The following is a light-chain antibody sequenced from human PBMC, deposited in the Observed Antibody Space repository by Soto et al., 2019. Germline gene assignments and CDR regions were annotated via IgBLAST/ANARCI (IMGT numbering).Light chain of an antibody. CDR3: AAWDDSLSGVV. Sequence: QSVMTQPPSVSAAPGQKVTISCSGSSSNIGGNSVSWYQQLPGTAPKLLIYDDNKRPSGIPDRFSGSKSGTSASLAISGLRSEDEADYYCAAWDDSLSGVVFGGGTKVTVL. V-gene: IGLV1-51*01. CDR1: SSNIGGNS. J-gene: IGLJ2*01. CDR2: DDN.